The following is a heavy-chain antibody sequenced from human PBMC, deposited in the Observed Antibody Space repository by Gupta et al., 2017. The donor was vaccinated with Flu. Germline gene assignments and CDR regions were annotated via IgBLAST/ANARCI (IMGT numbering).Heavy chain of an antibody. CDR2: INPDGSST. CDR1: GFTFSSPY. J-gene: IGHJ4*02. Sequence: QLVESGGGLVQPGGSLRLSCAASGFTFSSPYLQWLRQAPGQGLVWVSRINPDGSSTTYAESVKGRFTISRDNAKNTLYLQMNSLGDDDTAVYYCATVTSGCWGQGTLVTVSS. CDR3: ATVTSGC. D-gene: IGHD4-17*01. V-gene: IGHV3-74*03.